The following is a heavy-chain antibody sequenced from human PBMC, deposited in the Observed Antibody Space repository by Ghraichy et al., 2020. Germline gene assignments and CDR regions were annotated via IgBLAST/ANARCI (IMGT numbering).Heavy chain of an antibody. J-gene: IGHJ4*02. Sequence: GSLRLSCAASGFTVSSNYMSWVRQAPGKGLEWVSVLYSDNSAYYADSVKGRFTISRDNSKNTVYLQMTSLRAEDTAVYYCARHGGAGYERLFDYWGQGTLVTVSS. D-gene: IGHD3-16*01. CDR2: LYSDNSA. CDR1: GFTVSSNY. V-gene: IGHV3-66*04. CDR3: ARHGGAGYERLFDY.